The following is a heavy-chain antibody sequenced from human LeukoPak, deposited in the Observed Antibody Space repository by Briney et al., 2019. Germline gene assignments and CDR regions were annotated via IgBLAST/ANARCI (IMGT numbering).Heavy chain of an antibody. CDR1: GGTFISYA. J-gene: IGHJ6*02. CDR2: IIPIFGTA. V-gene: IGHV1-69*13. D-gene: IGHD2-2*01. Sequence: SVKVSCKASGGTFISYAISWVRQAPGQGLEWMGGIIPIFGTANYAQKFQGRVTITADESTSTAYMELSSLRSEDTAVYYCAREDIVVVPAARLYYYYYGMDVWGQGTTVTVSS. CDR3: AREDIVVVPAARLYYYYYGMDV.